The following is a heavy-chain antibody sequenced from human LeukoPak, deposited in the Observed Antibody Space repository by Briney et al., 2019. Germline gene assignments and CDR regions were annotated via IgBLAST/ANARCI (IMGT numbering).Heavy chain of an antibody. J-gene: IGHJ4*02. V-gene: IGHV3-7*01. CDR3: AGRSGSFDY. CDR1: GFTFSNYW. CDR2: IKQDGSKR. D-gene: IGHD3-10*01. Sequence: GGSLRLSCAASGFTFSNYWMNWVRQAPGKGLEWVANIKQDGSKRNYVDAVKGRFTISRDNAKNSLYLQMNSLRVEDTAVYYCAGRSGSFDYWGQGTLVTVSS.